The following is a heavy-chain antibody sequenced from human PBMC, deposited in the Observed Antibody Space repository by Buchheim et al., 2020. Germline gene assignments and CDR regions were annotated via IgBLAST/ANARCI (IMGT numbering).Heavy chain of an antibody. Sequence: QVQLQESGPGLVKPSQTLSLTCTVSGGSISSGGYYWSWIRQHPGKGLEWIGYIYYSGSTYYNPSLQSRVTITVDTSKNQCSLKLSSVTAADTAVYYCARETVSTMVRGFPGGFDYWGQGTL. CDR1: GGSISSGGYY. V-gene: IGHV4-31*03. CDR2: IYYSGST. CDR3: ARETVSTMVRGFPGGFDY. D-gene: IGHD3-10*01. J-gene: IGHJ4*02.